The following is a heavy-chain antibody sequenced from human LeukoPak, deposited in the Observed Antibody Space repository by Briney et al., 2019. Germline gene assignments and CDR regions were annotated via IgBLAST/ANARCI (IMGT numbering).Heavy chain of an antibody. V-gene: IGHV3-23*01. CDR2: TTGSGATT. CDR3: ARSWYFDL. CDR1: GFTFSSYV. J-gene: IGHJ2*01. Sequence: GGSLRLSCAASGFTFSSYVMTWVRQAPGKGLEWVTTTTGSGATTDYADSVKGRFTISRDNSKNTLSLQMNSLRAEDTAVYYCARSWYFDLWGRGTLVTVSS.